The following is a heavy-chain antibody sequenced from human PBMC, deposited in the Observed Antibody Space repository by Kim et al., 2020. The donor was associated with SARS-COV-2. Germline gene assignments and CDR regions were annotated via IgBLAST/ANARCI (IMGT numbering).Heavy chain of an antibody. CDR1: AFTFSSYG. CDR3: ATSVAGTVSVPDC. D-gene: IGHD6-19*01. J-gene: IGHJ4*02. Sequence: GGSLRLSCAASAFTFSSYGMSWVRQAPGKGLEWVSAISSSGGRTYYADSVKGRFTVSRDNSKNTLYLQMNSLRAEDTALYYCATSVAGTVSVPDCWGQGTLVTVSS. V-gene: IGHV3-23*01. CDR2: ISSSGGRT.